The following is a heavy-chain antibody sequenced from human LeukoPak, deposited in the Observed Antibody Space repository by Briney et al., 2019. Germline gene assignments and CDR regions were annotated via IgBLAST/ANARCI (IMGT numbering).Heavy chain of an antibody. D-gene: IGHD3-10*01. Sequence: SETLSLTCTVSGGSISSSSYYWGWIRQPPGKGLEWIGSLYSSGNTHYNPSLKSRVTISVDTSENQFSLKLSSVTAADTALYYCVRQVDYYGSGSYYVCWGQGTLVTVSS. CDR3: VRQVDYYGSGSYYVC. CDR1: GGSISSSSYY. CDR2: LYSSGNT. J-gene: IGHJ4*02. V-gene: IGHV4-39*01.